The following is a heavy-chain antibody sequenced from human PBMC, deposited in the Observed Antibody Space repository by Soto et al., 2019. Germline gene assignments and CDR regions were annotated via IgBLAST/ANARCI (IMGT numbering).Heavy chain of an antibody. Sequence: QVQLVQSGAEVKKPGSSVKVSCKASGGTFGSYAISWVRQSPGQGLEWMGGIIPIPGTANYAQKFQGRVTIAADESTSTAYMELCSLRSEDMAVYYCARSQGSSTSLEIYYYYYYGMDVWGQGTTVTVSS. J-gene: IGHJ6*02. CDR2: IIPIPGTA. V-gene: IGHV1-69*01. D-gene: IGHD2-2*01. CDR1: GGTFGSYA. CDR3: ARSQGSSTSLEIYYYYYYGMDV.